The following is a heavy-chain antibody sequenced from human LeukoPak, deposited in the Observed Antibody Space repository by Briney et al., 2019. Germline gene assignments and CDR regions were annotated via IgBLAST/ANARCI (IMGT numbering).Heavy chain of an antibody. CDR3: ARGGLVLTGPINWFDP. V-gene: IGHV4-31*03. CDR1: GGSISSGGYY. D-gene: IGHD3-9*01. Sequence: SETLSLTCTVSGGSISSGGYYWSWIRQHPGKGLEWIGYIYYSGSTYYNPSLKSRVTISVDTSKNQFSLKLSSVTAADTAVYYCARGGLVLTGPINWFDPWGQGTLVTVSS. CDR2: IYYSGST. J-gene: IGHJ5*02.